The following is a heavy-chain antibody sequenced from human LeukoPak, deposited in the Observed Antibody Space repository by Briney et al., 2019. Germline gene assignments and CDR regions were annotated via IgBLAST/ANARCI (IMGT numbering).Heavy chain of an antibody. V-gene: IGHV4-34*01. CDR3: ARLGGAIYFYYMDV. D-gene: IGHD2-2*02. Sequence: SETLSLTCAVYGGSFSGYYWSWIRQPPGKGLEWIGSIYYSGSTYYNPSLKSRVTISVDTSKNQFSLKLSSVTAADTAVYYCARLGGAIYFYYMDVWGKGTTVTISS. J-gene: IGHJ6*03. CDR1: GGSFSGYY. CDR2: IYYSGST.